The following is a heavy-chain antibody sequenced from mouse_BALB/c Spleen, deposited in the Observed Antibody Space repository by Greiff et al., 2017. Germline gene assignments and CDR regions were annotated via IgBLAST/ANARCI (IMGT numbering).Heavy chain of an antibody. CDR2: ILPGSGST. V-gene: IGHV1-9*01. D-gene: IGHD1-1*01. Sequence: VQLQESGAELMKPGASVKISCKATGYTFSSYWIEWVKQRPGHGLEWIGEILPGSGSTNYNEKFKGKATFTADTSSNTAYMQLSSLTSEDSAVYYCAHYGSSLGYFDYWGQGTTLTVSS. J-gene: IGHJ2*01. CDR3: AHYGSSLGYFDY. CDR1: GYTFSSYW.